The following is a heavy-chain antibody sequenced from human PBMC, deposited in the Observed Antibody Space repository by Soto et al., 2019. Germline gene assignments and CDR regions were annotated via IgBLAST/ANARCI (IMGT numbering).Heavy chain of an antibody. D-gene: IGHD6-19*01. CDR2: ISSSNSYI. CDR1: GFTFSSYS. Sequence: GGSLRLSCAASGFTFSSYSMNWVRQAPGKGLEWVSSISSSNSYIYYADSVKGRFTISRDNAKNSLYLQMNSLRAEDTAVYYCATERDPPAVAGSYFDYWGQGTLVTVSS. CDR3: ATERDPPAVAGSYFDY. J-gene: IGHJ4*02. V-gene: IGHV3-21*01.